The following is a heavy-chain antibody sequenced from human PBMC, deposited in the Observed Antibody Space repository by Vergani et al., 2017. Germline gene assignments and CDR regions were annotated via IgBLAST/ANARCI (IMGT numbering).Heavy chain of an antibody. V-gene: IGHV3-7*01. J-gene: IGHJ5*02. CDR3: ARGTDGPLDWFDP. Sequence: EVQLVESGGGLVQPGGSLRLSCSSSGLTFSSYWMSWVRQAPGKGLEWVANIKQDGSEESYVDSVKGRFTISRVNAKNSLFLQMNSLRAEDTALYYCARGTDGPLDWFDPWGQGTLVTVSS. D-gene: IGHD3-16*02. CDR2: IKQDGSEE. CDR1: GLTFSSYW.